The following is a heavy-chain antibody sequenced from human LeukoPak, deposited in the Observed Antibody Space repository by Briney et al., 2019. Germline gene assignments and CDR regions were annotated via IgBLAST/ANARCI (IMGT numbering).Heavy chain of an antibody. CDR3: ARGRIAKIVVVHSFSYDMDV. CDR2: INDYTGDT. D-gene: IGHD3-22*01. V-gene: IGHV4-34*01. J-gene: IGHJ6*02. Sequence: PSETLSLTCTVYGGSFTDYFWTWIRQSPGKGLEWIGEINDYTGDTNYNPSLNSRVSISLEKSKNQFSLELRSVTAADTAVYYCARGRIAKIVVVHSFSYDMDVWGQGTTVTVSS. CDR1: GGSFTDYF.